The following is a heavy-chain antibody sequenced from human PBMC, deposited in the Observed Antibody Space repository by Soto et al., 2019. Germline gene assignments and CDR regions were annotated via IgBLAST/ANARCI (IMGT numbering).Heavy chain of an antibody. CDR1: GGSISSYY. V-gene: IGHV4-59*12. CDR2: IYYSGST. Sequence: SETLSLTCTVSGGSISSYYWSWIRQPPGKGLEWIGYIYYSGSTNYNPSLKSRVTISVDKSKNQFSLKLSSVTAADTAVYYCARVYYDSSGYWYYFDYWGQGTLVTVSS. CDR3: ARVYYDSSGYWYYFDY. J-gene: IGHJ4*02. D-gene: IGHD3-22*01.